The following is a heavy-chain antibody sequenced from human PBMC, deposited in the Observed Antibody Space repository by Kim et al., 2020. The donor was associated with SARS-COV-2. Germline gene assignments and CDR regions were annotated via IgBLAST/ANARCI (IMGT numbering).Heavy chain of an antibody. CDR3: ARDAGPYGMDV. V-gene: IGHV3-53*01. J-gene: IGHJ6*02. Sequence: GGSLRLSCASSGFTVSSNYMTWVRQAPGKGLEWVSVIYSGGSTYYADSVKGRFTISRDNSKNTLYLQMNSLRAEDTAVYYCARDAGPYGMDVWGQGTTVTVSS. CDR1: GFTVSSNY. CDR2: IYSGGST.